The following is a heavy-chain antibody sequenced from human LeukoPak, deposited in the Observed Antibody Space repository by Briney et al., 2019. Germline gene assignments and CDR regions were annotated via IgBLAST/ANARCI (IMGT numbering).Heavy chain of an antibody. Sequence: GGSLRLSCAASRFTFSKYAMSWVRQAPGKGLEWVSAISGSGGSTYYADSVKGRFTISRDNSKNTLYLQMNSLRAEDTAVYYCAKDGSSWYSPNDYWGQGTLVTVSS. CDR1: RFTFSKYA. J-gene: IGHJ4*02. CDR2: ISGSGGST. D-gene: IGHD6-13*01. V-gene: IGHV3-23*01. CDR3: AKDGSSWYSPNDY.